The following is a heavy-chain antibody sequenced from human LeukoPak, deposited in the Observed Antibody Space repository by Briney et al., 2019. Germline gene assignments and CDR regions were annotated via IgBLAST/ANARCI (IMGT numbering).Heavy chain of an antibody. CDR3: ATLGGHSLAAQNGY. D-gene: IGHD3-16*01. Sequence: VASVRVSCKTSGYTFTDCFMHWVRQAPGQGLEWMGWIDPKSGAPNYAQKFQGRVTMTRDTSINTVYMELTTLRSNDTAIYYCATLGGHSLAAQNGYWGQGTLVTVSS. V-gene: IGHV1-2*02. J-gene: IGHJ4*02. CDR2: IDPKSGAP. CDR1: GYTFTDCF.